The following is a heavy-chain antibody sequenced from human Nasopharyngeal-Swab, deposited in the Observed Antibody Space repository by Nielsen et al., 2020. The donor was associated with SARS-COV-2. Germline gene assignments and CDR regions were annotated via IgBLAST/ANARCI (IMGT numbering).Heavy chain of an antibody. J-gene: IGHJ3*02. D-gene: IGHD3-3*01. CDR3: ARARGRGFWSGSMSADAFDI. Sequence: GGSLRLSCAASGFTFSSYSMNWVRQAPGKGLEWVSSISSSSSYIYYADSVKGRFTISRDNAKNSLYLQMDSLRAEDTAVYYCARARGRGFWSGSMSADAFDIWGQGTMVTVSS. CDR1: GFTFSSYS. V-gene: IGHV3-21*01. CDR2: ISSSSSYI.